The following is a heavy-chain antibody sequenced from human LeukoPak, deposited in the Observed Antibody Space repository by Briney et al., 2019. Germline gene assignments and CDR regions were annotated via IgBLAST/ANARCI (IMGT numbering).Heavy chain of an antibody. CDR3: ARDLEKRRRWKGPPPTFYYYGMDV. J-gene: IGHJ6*04. CDR2: IIPIFGTA. V-gene: IGHV1-69*13. D-gene: IGHD1-1*01. CDR1: GGTFSSYA. Sequence: ASVKVSCKASGGTFSSYAISWVRQAPGQGLEWMGGIIPIFGTANYAQKFQGRVTITADESTSTAYMELSSLRSEDTAVYYCARDLEKRRRWKGPPPTFYYYGMDVWGKGTTVTVSS.